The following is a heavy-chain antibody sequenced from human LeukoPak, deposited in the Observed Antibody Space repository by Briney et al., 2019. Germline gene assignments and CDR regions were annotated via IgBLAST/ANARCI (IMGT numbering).Heavy chain of an antibody. CDR3: ARVNYGDLTGMDV. D-gene: IGHD4-17*01. Sequence: SETLSLTCTVSGGSISNYYWSWIRQPAGKGLEWIGRIYTSGSTNYNPSLKSRVTMSVDTSKNQFSLKLNSVTAADTAVYFCARVNYGDLTGMDVWGQGTTVTVSS. J-gene: IGHJ6*02. CDR2: IYTSGST. CDR1: GGSISNYY. V-gene: IGHV4-4*07.